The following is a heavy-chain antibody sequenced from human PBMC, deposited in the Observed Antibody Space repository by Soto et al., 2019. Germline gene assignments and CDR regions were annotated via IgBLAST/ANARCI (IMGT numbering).Heavy chain of an antibody. V-gene: IGHV4-34*01. D-gene: IGHD3-3*01. Sequence: QVQLQQWGAGLLKPSETLSLTCAVYGGSFTGYYWTWIRQTPGKGLEWIGEINYRGSTYYNPSLDSRITMAVDTSKTQFSLKLSSVTAAHTAVYFCVRGQPHRITIFEVVIRSYDYGMDVWGQGTTVTVSS. CDR3: VRGQPHRITIFEVVIRSYDYGMDV. CDR2: INYRGST. J-gene: IGHJ6*02. CDR1: GGSFTGYY.